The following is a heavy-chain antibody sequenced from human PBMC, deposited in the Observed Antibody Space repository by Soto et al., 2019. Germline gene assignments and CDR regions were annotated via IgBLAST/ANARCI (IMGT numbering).Heavy chain of an antibody. V-gene: IGHV1-18*01. CDR1: GYTFTSYG. J-gene: IGHJ5*02. D-gene: IGHD6-13*01. CDR2: ISAYNGNT. CDR3: AREQIAAAGTGWFDP. Sequence: GASVKVSCKASGYTFTSYGISWVPQAPGQGLEWMGWISAYNGNTNYAQKLQGRVTMTTDTSTSTAYMELRSLRSDDTAVYYCAREQIAAAGTGWFDPWGQGXLVTVYS.